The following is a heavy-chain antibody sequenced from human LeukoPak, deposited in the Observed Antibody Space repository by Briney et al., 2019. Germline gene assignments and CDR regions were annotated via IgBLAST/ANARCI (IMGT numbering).Heavy chain of an antibody. D-gene: IGHD3-22*01. Sequence: GSSVKVSCKASGGTFSSYAISWVRQAPGQGLEWMGGIIPIFGTANYAQKFQGRVTITADESTSTAYMELSSLRSEDTAVYYCGFYGSSGYYRFDYWGQGTLVTVSS. CDR2: IIPIFGTA. J-gene: IGHJ4*02. CDR3: GFYGSSGYYRFDY. CDR1: GGTFSSYA. V-gene: IGHV1-69*01.